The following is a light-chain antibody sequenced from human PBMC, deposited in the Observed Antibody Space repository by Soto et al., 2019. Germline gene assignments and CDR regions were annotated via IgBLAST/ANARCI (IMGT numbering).Light chain of an antibody. CDR1: SSNIGINA. CDR2: DNN. V-gene: IGLV1-44*01. J-gene: IGLJ1*01. Sequence: QSVLTQPPSASGTPGQRVTISCSGSSSNIGINAVNWYQQLPGTAPKLVIYDNNQGPSGVPDRFSGSKSGISASLAISGLQSEDEADYSCAAWDDSLNGLVFGTGTKLTVL. CDR3: AAWDDSLNGLV.